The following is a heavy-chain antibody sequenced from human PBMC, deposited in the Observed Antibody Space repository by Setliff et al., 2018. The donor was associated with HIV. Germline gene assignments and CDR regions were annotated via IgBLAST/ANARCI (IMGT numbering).Heavy chain of an antibody. J-gene: IGHJ6*03. CDR2: IYYSGST. V-gene: IGHV4-59*08. CDR3: ARQIAYDILTGRYYCMDV. CDR1: GGSISSYY. D-gene: IGHD3-9*01. Sequence: SETLSLTCTVSGGSISSYYWSWIRQPPGKGLEWIGYIYYSGSTNYNPSLKSRVTISVDTSKNQFSLKLSSVTAADTAVYYCARQIAYDILTGRYYCMDVWGKGTTVTVSS.